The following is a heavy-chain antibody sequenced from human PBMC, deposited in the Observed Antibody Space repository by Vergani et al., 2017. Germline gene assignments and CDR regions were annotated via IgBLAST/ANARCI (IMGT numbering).Heavy chain of an antibody. CDR2: SKSDGRT. D-gene: IGHD3-22*01. CDR3: TKAGQYDSDNFHDS. Sequence: VELLESGGGLAQPGGSLRVSCSASGFRVTTYYMSWVRQAPGKGLEWVSVSKSDGRTSYAESVRGRFTISRDNSQTTVFLQMNSLRADDSAVYYCTKAGQYDSDNFHDSWGQGALVTVAS. J-gene: IGHJ1*01. CDR1: GFRVTTYY. V-gene: IGHV3-66*02.